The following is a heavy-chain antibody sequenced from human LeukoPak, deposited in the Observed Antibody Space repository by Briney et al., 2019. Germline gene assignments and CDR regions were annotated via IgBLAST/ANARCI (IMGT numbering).Heavy chain of an antibody. CDR1: GGSFSGYY. CDR3: ARRRVRGISGYYYYYYYMDV. J-gene: IGHJ6*03. V-gene: IGHV4-34*01. Sequence: PSETLSLTCAVYGGSFSGYYWSWIRQPSGKGLEWIGEINHSGSTNYNPSLKSRVTISVDTSKNQFSLKPSSVTAADTAVYYCARRRVRGISGYYYYYYYMDVWGKGTTVTISS. D-gene: IGHD3-10*02. CDR2: INHSGST.